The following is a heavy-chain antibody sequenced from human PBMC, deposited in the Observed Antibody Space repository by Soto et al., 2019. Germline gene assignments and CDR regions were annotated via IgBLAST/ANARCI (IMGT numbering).Heavy chain of an antibody. D-gene: IGHD3-3*01. V-gene: IGHV4-59*01. CDR1: GGSISSYY. Sequence: SETLSLTCTVSGGSISSYYWSWIRQPPGKGLEWIGYIYYSGSTNYNPSLKSRVTISVDTSKNQFSLKLSSVTAADTAVYYCARVGTIFGVVDYYYYMDVWGKGTTVTVSS. CDR2: IYYSGST. J-gene: IGHJ6*03. CDR3: ARVGTIFGVVDYYYYMDV.